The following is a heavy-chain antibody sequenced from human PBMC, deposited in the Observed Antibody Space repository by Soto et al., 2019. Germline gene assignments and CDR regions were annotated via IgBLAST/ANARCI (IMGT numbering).Heavy chain of an antibody. CDR1: GYTFTSYG. V-gene: IGHV1-18*01. Sequence: ASVKVSCKASGYTFTSYGISWVRQAPGQGLEWMGWISAYNGNTNYAQKLQGRVTMTTETSTSTAYMELRSLRSDDTAVYYCARGDDSSGQGFLGYWGQGTLVTFCS. D-gene: IGHD3-22*01. J-gene: IGHJ4*02. CDR2: ISAYNGNT. CDR3: ARGDDSSGQGFLGY.